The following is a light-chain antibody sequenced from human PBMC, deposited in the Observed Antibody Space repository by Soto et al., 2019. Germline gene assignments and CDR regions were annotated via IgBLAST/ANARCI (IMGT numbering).Light chain of an antibody. Sequence: EIVLTQSPGTLSLSPGERATLSCRASQSVSSSYLAWYQQKPGQAPRLLIYGASSRATGIPDRFSGSGSGTDFTLTISRLEPEDFAVYYCQQYNNWITFGHGTRLEIK. J-gene: IGKJ5*01. V-gene: IGKV3-20*01. CDR2: GAS. CDR3: QQYNNWIT. CDR1: QSVSSSY.